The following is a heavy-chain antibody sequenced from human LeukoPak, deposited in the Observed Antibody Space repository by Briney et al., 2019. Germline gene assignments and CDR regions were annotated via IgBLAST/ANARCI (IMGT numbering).Heavy chain of an antibody. CDR2: ISYDGSNK. V-gene: IGHV3-30-3*01. CDR3: AKGFSSSWYVGYYYYYGMDV. Sequence: PGRSLRLSCAGSGFTFRSYAMHWVRQAPGKGLEWVAVISYDGSNKYYADSVKGRFTISRDNSKNTLYLQMNSLRAEDTAVYYCAKGFSSSWYVGYYYYYGMDVWGQGTTVTVSS. D-gene: IGHD6-13*01. J-gene: IGHJ6*02. CDR1: GFTFRSYA.